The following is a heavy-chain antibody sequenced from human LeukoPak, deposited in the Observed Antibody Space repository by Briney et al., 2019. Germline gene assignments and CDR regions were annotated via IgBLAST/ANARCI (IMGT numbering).Heavy chain of an antibody. V-gene: IGHV1-2*02. Sequence: ASVKVSCKASGYTFTGYYMHWVRQAPGQGLEWMGWTNPNSGGTNYAQKFQGRVTMTRDTSISTAYMELSRLRSDDTAVYYCAREGSSGWPFDYWGQGTLVTVSS. J-gene: IGHJ4*02. CDR2: TNPNSGGT. CDR1: GYTFTGYY. D-gene: IGHD6-19*01. CDR3: AREGSSGWPFDY.